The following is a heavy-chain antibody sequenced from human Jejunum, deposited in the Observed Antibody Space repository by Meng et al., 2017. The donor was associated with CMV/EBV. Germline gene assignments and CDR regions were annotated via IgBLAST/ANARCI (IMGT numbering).Heavy chain of an antibody. D-gene: IGHD2-2*01. J-gene: IGHJ4*02. CDR1: GYTFTTHG. V-gene: IGHV1-18*01. CDR2: ISLYNGNT. Sequence: QVQLVQSGPDVKKPGASVKVSCKVSGYTFTTHGITWVRQAPGPGLEWMGWISLYNGNTNYAPKFQGRVTMTTDTSTSTAYMELRSLINDATAVYYCTKGRTVVVIPTGDFDSWGQGTLVTVSS. CDR3: TKGRTVVVIPTGDFDS.